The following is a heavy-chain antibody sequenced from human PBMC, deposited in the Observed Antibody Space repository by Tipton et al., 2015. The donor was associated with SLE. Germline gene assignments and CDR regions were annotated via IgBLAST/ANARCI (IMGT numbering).Heavy chain of an antibody. D-gene: IGHD5-12*01. J-gene: IGHJ5*02. CDR1: GGSFSGYY. CDR3: ARGVGYEDL. V-gene: IGHV4-59*01. Sequence: LRLSCAVYGGSFSGYYWSWIRQPPGKGLEWIGYIYYSGSTNYNPSLKSRVTISVDTSKNQFSLKLNSVTAADTAVYYCARGVGYEDLWGQGTLVTVSA. CDR2: IYYSGST.